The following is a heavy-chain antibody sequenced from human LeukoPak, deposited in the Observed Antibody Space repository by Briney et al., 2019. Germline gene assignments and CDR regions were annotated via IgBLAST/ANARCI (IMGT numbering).Heavy chain of an antibody. V-gene: IGHV3-30*18. Sequence: GRSLRLSCAASGFTFSSHGMHWVRQAPGKGLEWVAVISYDGSNKYYADSVKGRFTISRDNSKNTLYLQMNSLRAEDTAVYYCAKDLMYSSGWYWSGADYWGQGTLVTVSS. CDR2: ISYDGSNK. CDR3: AKDLMYSSGWYWSGADY. D-gene: IGHD6-19*01. CDR1: GFTFSSHG. J-gene: IGHJ4*02.